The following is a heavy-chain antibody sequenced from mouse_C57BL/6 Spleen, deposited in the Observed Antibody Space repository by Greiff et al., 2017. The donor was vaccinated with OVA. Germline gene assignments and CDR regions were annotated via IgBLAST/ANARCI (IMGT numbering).Heavy chain of an antibody. D-gene: IGHD1-1*01. J-gene: IGHJ2*01. CDR1: GYTFTSYW. Sequence: VQLQQSGAELVKPGASVKLSCKASGYTFTSYWMQWVKQRPGQGLEWIGEIDPSDSYTNYNQKFKGKATLTVDTSSSTAYMQLSSLTSEDSAVYYCARSGITTVVAGGYWGQGTTLTVSS. CDR2: IDPSDSYT. CDR3: ARSGITTVVAGGY. V-gene: IGHV1-50*01.